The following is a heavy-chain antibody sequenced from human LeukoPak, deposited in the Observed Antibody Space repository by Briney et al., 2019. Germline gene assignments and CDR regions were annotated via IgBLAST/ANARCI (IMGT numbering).Heavy chain of an antibody. CDR3: ARGRDSSGPGGDY. CDR2: IIPIFGTA. J-gene: IGHJ4*02. Sequence: ASVKVSCKASGGTFSSYAISWVRQAPGQGLEWMGGIIPIFGTANYAQKFQGRVTMTRNTSISTAYMELSSLRSEDTAVYYCARGRDSSGPGGDYWGQGTLVTVSS. D-gene: IGHD6-19*01. V-gene: IGHV1-69*05. CDR1: GGTFSSYA.